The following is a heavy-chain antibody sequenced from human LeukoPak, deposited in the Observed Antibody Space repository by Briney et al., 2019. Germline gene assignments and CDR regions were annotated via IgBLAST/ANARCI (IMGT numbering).Heavy chain of an antibody. Sequence: GGSLRLSRAASGFTYSSYWMTWVRQAPGKGPEWVANIKQDGSQKYYVDSLKARFTISRDNAKNSLYLQMSSLRVEDTAVYYCARVARYDTGWHGVWDYWGQGTLVTVSS. CDR1: GFTYSSYW. V-gene: IGHV3-7*05. D-gene: IGHD6-19*01. CDR2: IKQDGSQK. J-gene: IGHJ4*02. CDR3: ARVARYDTGWHGVWDY.